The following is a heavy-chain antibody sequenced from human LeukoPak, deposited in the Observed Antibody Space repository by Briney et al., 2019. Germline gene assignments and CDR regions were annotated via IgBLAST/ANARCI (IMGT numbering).Heavy chain of an antibody. J-gene: IGHJ4*02. CDR2: IKQDGSEK. D-gene: IGHD2/OR15-2a*01. Sequence: GGSLRLSCAASGFTFSNHWMIWVRQAPGKGLEWGASIKQDGSEKQYVGSGRGRFTISRANANNLLDLQMNSLAAEDPAEYYCAKDLLYFQSDYWGQETLVSVS. CDR3: AKDLLYFQSDY. CDR1: GFTFSNHW. V-gene: IGHV3-7*01.